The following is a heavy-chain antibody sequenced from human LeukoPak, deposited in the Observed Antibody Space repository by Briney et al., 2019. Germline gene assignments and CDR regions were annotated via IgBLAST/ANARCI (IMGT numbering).Heavy chain of an antibody. Sequence: PSETLSLTCAVYGGSFSGYYWSWIRQPPGKGLEWIGEINHSGSTNYNPSLKSRVTISVDTSKNQFSLKLSSVTAADAAVYYCARWNNYFDYWGQGTLVTVSS. CDR3: ARWNNYFDY. CDR2: INHSGST. D-gene: IGHD1-1*01. CDR1: GGSFSGYY. V-gene: IGHV4-34*01. J-gene: IGHJ4*02.